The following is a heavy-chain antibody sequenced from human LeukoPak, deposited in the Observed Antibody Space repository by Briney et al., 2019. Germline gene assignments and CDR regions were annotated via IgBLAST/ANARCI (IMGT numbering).Heavy chain of an antibody. CDR2: ISAYNGNT. Sequence: ASVKVSCKASGYTFTSYGISWVRPAPGQGLEWMGWISAYNGNTNYAQKLQGRVTMTTDTSTSTAYMELRSLRSDDTAVYYCARGRGMHYDSSGRPLDYWGQGTLVTVSS. J-gene: IGHJ4*02. V-gene: IGHV1-18*01. D-gene: IGHD3-22*01. CDR3: ARGRGMHYDSSGRPLDY. CDR1: GYTFTSYG.